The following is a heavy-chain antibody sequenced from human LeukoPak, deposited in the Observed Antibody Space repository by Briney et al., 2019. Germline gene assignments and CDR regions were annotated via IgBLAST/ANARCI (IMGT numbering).Heavy chain of an antibody. D-gene: IGHD6-19*01. J-gene: IGHJ4*02. CDR1: GFTFNSYN. Sequence: GGSLRLSCAASGFTFNSYNMNWLPHAPGKGLEWVSVIYSGGSTYYADSVKGRFTISRDNSKNTLYLQMNSLRAEDTAVYYCARVPSGWYVTYWGQGTLVTVSS. CDR3: ARVPSGWYVTY. CDR2: IYSGGST. V-gene: IGHV3-66*02.